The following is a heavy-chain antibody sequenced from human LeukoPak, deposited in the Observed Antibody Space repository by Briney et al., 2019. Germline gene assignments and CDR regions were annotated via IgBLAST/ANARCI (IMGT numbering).Heavy chain of an antibody. D-gene: IGHD3-10*01. CDR3: ARDSTGYYGSGSPY. V-gene: IGHV1-69*04. Sequence: EASVKVSCKASGGTFSSYAISWVRQAPGQGLEWMGRIIPILGIANYAQKFQGRVTITADKSTSTAYMELSSLRSEDTAVYYCARDSTGYYGSGSPYWGQGTLVTVSS. J-gene: IGHJ4*02. CDR2: IIPILGIA. CDR1: GGTFSSYA.